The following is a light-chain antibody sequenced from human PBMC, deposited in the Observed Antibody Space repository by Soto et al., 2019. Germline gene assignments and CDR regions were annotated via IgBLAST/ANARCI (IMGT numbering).Light chain of an antibody. CDR1: NSDVGSYNL. CDR3: CSYAGSSTFV. CDR2: EVS. V-gene: IGLV2-23*02. J-gene: IGLJ1*01. Sequence: QSVRTRPASVSASPGQSITISCTGTNSDVGSYNLVSWYQQHPGKAPKLMIYEVSKRPSGVSNRFSGSKSGNTASLTISGLQAEDEADYYCCSYAGSSTFVFGTGTKVTVL.